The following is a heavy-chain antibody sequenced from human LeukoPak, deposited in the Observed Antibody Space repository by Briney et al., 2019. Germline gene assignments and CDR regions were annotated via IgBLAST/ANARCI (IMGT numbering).Heavy chain of an antibody. CDR3: AREGGASIFDY. CDR2: IYYSGRP. V-gene: IGHV4-59*01. CDR1: GGSFSGYY. D-gene: IGHD3-10*01. Sequence: SETLSLPRAVYGGSFSGYYWCWIRQPPGKGLEWIGYIYYSGRPNYNPSLKSRVTMSVDTSKIQFSLTLTSVTAADTAVYYCAREGGASIFDYWG. J-gene: IGHJ4*01.